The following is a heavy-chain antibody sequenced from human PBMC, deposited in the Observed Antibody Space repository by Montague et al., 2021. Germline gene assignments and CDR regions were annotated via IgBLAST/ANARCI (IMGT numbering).Heavy chain of an antibody. CDR2: TFNTGSS. CDR1: GGSISSNSYW. J-gene: IGHJ5*02. D-gene: IGHD2-15*01. Sequence: SETLSLTCTVSGGSISSNSYWWAWIRQPPGKGLEYVGTTFNTGSSSYSPSPKSRATISVDTSKNQFSLRLSAVTAADTAVYYCARSLYCIGGSCYSGFDPWGQGTLVTVSS. CDR3: ARSLYCIGGSCYSGFDP. V-gene: IGHV4-39*01.